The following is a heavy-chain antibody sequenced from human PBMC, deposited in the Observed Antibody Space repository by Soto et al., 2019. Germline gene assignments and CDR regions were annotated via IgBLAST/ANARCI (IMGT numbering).Heavy chain of an antibody. J-gene: IGHJ4*02. CDR2: IIPIFGTA. V-gene: IGHV1-69*13. CDR3: ARPHPPISPEGALAY. CDR1: GGTFSSYA. Sequence: SVKVSCKASGGTFSSYAISWVRQAPGQGLEWMGGIIPIFGTANYAQKFQGRVTITADESTSTAYMELSSLRSEDTAVYYCARPHPPISPEGALAYLGQGTLVTVSS.